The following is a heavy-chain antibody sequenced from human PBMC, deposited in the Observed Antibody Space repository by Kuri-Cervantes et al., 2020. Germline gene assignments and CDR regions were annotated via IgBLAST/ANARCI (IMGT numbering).Heavy chain of an antibody. J-gene: IGHJ6*02. CDR1: GFPFSNYR. D-gene: IGHD6-13*01. CDR3: ARGDSSSWYISYYYYGMDV. Sequence: GESLKISCAASGFPFSNYRMNWVRQAPGKGLGWVAGISYDGSNKYYADSVKGRFTISRDNSKNTLYLQMNSLRAEDTAVYYCARGDSSSWYISYYYYGMDVWGQGTTVTVSS. V-gene: IGHV3-30*01. CDR2: ISYDGSNK.